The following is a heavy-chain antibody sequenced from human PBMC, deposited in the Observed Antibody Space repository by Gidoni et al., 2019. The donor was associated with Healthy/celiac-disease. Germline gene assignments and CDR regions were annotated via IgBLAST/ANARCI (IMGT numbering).Heavy chain of an antibody. V-gene: IGHV4-39*01. Sequence: QLQLQESGPGLVKPSETLSLTCTVSGGSISSSSYYWGWIRQPPGKWLEWIGSIYYSGSTYYNPSLKSRVTISVDTSKNQFSLKLSSVTAADTAVYYCARLGYQLLFPFDYWGQGTLVTVSS. J-gene: IGHJ4*02. CDR3: ARLGYQLLFPFDY. D-gene: IGHD2-2*01. CDR2: IYYSGST. CDR1: GGSISSSSYY.